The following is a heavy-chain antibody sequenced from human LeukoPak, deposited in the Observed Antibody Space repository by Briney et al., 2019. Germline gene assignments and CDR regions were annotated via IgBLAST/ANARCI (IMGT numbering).Heavy chain of an antibody. V-gene: IGHV4-59*01. CDR2: IHSSGTT. Sequence: PSETLSLTWAAAGNFIGGYYASWLRQPPGKGLEWIAFIHSSGTTNYNPSLKSRVSISLDTSNNQFSLTRKCITVAATPDYYFARGGTSSKWFDPWGQGTLVTVSS. J-gene: IGHJ5*02. CDR3: ARGGTSSKWFDP. CDR1: GNFIGGYY. D-gene: IGHD6-13*01.